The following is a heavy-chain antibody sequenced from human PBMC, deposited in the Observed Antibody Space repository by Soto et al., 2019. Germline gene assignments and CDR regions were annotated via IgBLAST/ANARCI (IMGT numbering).Heavy chain of an antibody. V-gene: IGHV4-59*08. Sequence: QVHLQESGPGLVKPSGTLSLTCTVSGGSISSDYWNWIRQPPGKGLEWIGYIHSGSTNYNASLRSRVTLSVDTSKNQFSLRLTSVTAADTAVYFCARHDGSRSTDYWGQGTLVTVSS. CDR2: IHSGST. CDR3: ARHDGSRSTDY. D-gene: IGHD3-10*01. CDR1: GGSISSDY. J-gene: IGHJ4*02.